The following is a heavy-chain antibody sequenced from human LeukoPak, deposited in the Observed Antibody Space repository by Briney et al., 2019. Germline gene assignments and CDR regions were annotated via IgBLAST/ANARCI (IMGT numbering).Heavy chain of an antibody. CDR3: ASRRDRTGPFDY. CDR1: GFTFSSYD. CDR2: IRPSGDNT. J-gene: IGHJ4*02. Sequence: PGGSLRLSCAASGFTFSSYDMTWVRQAPGRGLEWVSSIRPSGDNTYYGDSVKGRFTISRDNSKNSLYLQMNSLRAEDTAVYYCASRRDRTGPFDYWGQGTLVTVSS. V-gene: IGHV3-23*01. D-gene: IGHD1-1*01.